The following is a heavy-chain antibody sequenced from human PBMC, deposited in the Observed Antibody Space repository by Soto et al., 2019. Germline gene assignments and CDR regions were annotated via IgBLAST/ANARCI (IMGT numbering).Heavy chain of an antibody. Sequence: QVQLVQSGAEVRKPGASVKVSCKASGYTFNRHYIQWVRQAPGQGLEWMGMIDPSGGDTNYAKQFQARVETTSDTSTSTVYMELRGLRSEYTAVYYCAERGGVGLTRSSFDYWGQGTVVIVSS. D-gene: IGHD1-26*01. V-gene: IGHV1-46*02. J-gene: IGHJ4*02. CDR3: AERGGVGLTRSSFDY. CDR2: IDPSGGDT. CDR1: GYTFNRHY.